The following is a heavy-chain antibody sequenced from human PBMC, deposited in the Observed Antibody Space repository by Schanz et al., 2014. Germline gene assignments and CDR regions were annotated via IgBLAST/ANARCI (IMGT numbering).Heavy chain of an antibody. CDR3: AKVQTHTLYGGNSCFDY. CDR1: GFTFSFSG. CDR2: TSHDGSFT. D-gene: IGHD2-21*02. Sequence: EVQLVESGGGLVKPGRSLRLSCAASGFTFSFSGMHWVRQAPGKGLVWVSRTSHDGSFTTFADSVKGRFTISRDNAKNSLYLQMNSLRPEDTALYYCAKVQTHTLYGGNSCFDYWGQGTLVTVSS. J-gene: IGHJ4*02. V-gene: IGHV3-74*02.